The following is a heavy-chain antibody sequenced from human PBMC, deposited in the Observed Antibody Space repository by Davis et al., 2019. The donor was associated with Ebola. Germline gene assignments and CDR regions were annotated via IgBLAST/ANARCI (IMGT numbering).Heavy chain of an antibody. CDR2: IYYSGST. J-gene: IGHJ5*02. CDR3: ARVGVWFGELGNWFDP. D-gene: IGHD3-10*01. Sequence: SETLSLTCTVSGGSISSYYWGWIRQPPGKGLEWIGSIYYSGSTYYNPSLKSRVTISVDTSKNQFSLKLSSVTAADTAVYYCARVGVWFGELGNWFDPWGQGTLVTVSS. V-gene: IGHV4-39*07. CDR1: GGSISSYY.